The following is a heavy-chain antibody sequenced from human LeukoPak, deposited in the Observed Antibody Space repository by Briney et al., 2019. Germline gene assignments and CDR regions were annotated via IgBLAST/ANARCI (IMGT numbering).Heavy chain of an antibody. Sequence: GGSLRLSCAASGFTFSNYAMYWVRQAPGKGLVWVSRISSDGSSIIYADSVKGRFAISRDIAKNTLYLQMNSLRAEDTAVYYCARAQMGAPTDYWGQGTLVTVSS. D-gene: IGHD1-26*01. J-gene: IGHJ4*02. CDR3: ARAQMGAPTDY. CDR2: ISSDGSSI. CDR1: GFTFSNYA. V-gene: IGHV3-74*01.